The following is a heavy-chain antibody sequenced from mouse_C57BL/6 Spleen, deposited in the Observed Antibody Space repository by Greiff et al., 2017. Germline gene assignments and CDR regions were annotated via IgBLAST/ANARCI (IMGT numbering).Heavy chain of an antibody. CDR1: GYAFSSYW. CDR2: IYPGDGDT. D-gene: IGHD2-3*01. CDR3: ARNDGYCGGFAY. J-gene: IGHJ3*01. V-gene: IGHV1-80*01. Sequence: QVQLQQPGAELVKPGASVKISCKASGYAFSSYWMNWVKQRPGQGLEWIGQIYPGDGDTNYNGKFKGKATLTADKSSSTAYMQRSSLTSEDSAVYCCARNDGYCGGFAYWGQGTLVTVSA.